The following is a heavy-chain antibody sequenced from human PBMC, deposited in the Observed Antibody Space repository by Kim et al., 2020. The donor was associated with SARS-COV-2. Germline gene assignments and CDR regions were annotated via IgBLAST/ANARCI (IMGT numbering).Heavy chain of an antibody. Sequence: GRSLRLSCAASGFTFSSNWMTWVRQAPGKGLEWVAHILQDGSEKYYVDSVKGRFTISRDNAKNSLYLQMNSLRAEDTAVYFCARDYSGSYDYWGQGTLVT. J-gene: IGHJ4*02. CDR3: ARDYSGSYDY. CDR2: ILQDGSEK. V-gene: IGHV3-7*03. CDR1: GFTFSSNW. D-gene: IGHD6-19*01.